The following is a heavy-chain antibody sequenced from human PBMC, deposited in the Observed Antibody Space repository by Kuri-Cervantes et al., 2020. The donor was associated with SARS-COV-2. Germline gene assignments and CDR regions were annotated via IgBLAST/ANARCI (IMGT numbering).Heavy chain of an antibody. CDR3: ARGLGYSYGRRSPQGDI. D-gene: IGHD5-18*01. Sequence: LRLSCTVSGGSIRSGQYYWSWVRQPPGKGLEWIGYISYIGSTFYHPSLKSRVTISSDTSRNQFSLRLTSVTAADTAVYFCARGLGYSYGRRSPQGDIWGQGILVTVSS. J-gene: IGHJ4*02. V-gene: IGHV4-30-4*08. CDR1: GGSIRSGQYY. CDR2: ISYIGST.